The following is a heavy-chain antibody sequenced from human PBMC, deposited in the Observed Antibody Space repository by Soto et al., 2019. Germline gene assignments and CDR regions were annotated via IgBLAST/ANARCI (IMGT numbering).Heavy chain of an antibody. V-gene: IGHV1-18*01. D-gene: IGHD6-13*01. Sequence: GASVKVSCKASGYTFTNSGISWVRQAPGQGLEWMGWISAYNGNTNYAQSLQGRVTMTTDTSTTTAYMELRSLKSDDTAVYYCARVSPSSRAAEPWAQGTLVTVSS. CDR1: GYTFTNSG. J-gene: IGHJ4*02. CDR2: ISAYNGNT. CDR3: ARVSPSSRAAEP.